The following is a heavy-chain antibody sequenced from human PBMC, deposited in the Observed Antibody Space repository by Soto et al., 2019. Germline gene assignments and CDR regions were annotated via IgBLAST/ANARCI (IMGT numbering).Heavy chain of an antibody. CDR3: ARDKDWAFDY. CDR2: IFATGTTI. V-gene: IGHV3-48*03. J-gene: IGHJ4*02. CDR1: GFHFSSYS. Sequence: GGSMRLSCVASGFHFSSYSIVWVRQAPGKGLEWVSYIFATGTTIYYADSVKGRFTVSRDNAKNSLFLLLNSLRAEDTAVYYCARDKDWAFDYWGQGTLVTVSS. D-gene: IGHD3-9*01.